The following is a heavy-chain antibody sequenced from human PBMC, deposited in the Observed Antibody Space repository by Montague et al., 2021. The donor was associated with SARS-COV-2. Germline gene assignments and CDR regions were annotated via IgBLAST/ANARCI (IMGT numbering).Heavy chain of an antibody. CDR2: IYYSGST. CDR1: SGSISTSHH. Sequence: TLSLTCSVSSGSISTSHHWSWIRQHPMKGLEWIGYIYYSGSTYYNPSFKGRVTISIDTAKNQFSLELTSMTAADTAVYYCARDHGQWFGELWGHGLDVWGQGTTVIVSS. J-gene: IGHJ6*02. CDR3: ARDHGQWFGELWGHGLDV. D-gene: IGHD3-10*01. V-gene: IGHV4-31*03.